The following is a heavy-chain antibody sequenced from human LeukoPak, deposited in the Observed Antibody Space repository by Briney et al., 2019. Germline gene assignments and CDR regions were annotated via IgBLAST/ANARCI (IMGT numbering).Heavy chain of an antibody. J-gene: IGHJ4*02. CDR1: GGSINRSPNS. CDR2: LFYGGDT. Sequence: SETLSLTCNVSGGSINRSPNSWGWIRQPPGKGLEWIGFLFYGGDTYYNPSLKSRFAISVDTFKNQFSLKLTSVTAADTAVYFCARHDGYNYARIDYWGQGTLVTVSS. V-gene: IGHV4-39*01. CDR3: ARHDGYNYARIDY. D-gene: IGHD5-18*01.